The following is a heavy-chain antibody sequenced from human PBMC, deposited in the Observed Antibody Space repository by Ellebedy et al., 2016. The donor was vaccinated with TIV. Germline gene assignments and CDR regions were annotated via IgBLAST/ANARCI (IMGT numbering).Heavy chain of an antibody. CDR2: ISSHDIT. D-gene: IGHD2/OR15-2a*01. CDR3: ARDLPHNIALHY. V-gene: IGHV3-23*01. CDR1: GFTFGNFA. J-gene: IGHJ4*02. Sequence: GESLKISXVASGFTFGNFAMTWVRQAPGKGLEWVSAISSHDITYYADSVKGRFTISRDNSKNALYLHMNSLRAEDTAVYYCARDLPHNIALHYWGQGTLVTVSS.